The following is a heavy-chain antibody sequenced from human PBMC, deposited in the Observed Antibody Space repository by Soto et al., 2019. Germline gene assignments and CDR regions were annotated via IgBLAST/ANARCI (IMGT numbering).Heavy chain of an antibody. Sequence: GGYLNLCCATSSFTFIEFFMSWVRQAPGKGLEWVATIWPDGSVLRYVDSVKGRFTISRDNTKDSLYLQMNSLRVEDTAAYYCATHLESVTTFDNLGQGP. J-gene: IGHJ4*02. CDR3: ATHLESVTTFDN. V-gene: IGHV3-7*01. CDR2: IWPDGSVL. D-gene: IGHD1-1*01. CDR1: SFTFIEFF.